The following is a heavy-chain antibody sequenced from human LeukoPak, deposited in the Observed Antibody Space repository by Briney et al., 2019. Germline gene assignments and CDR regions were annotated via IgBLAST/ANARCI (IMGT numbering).Heavy chain of an antibody. V-gene: IGHV4-59*01. CDR2: IYYSGST. CDR1: GGSITDFH. CDR3: ARARRQTYYFDY. Sequence: SETLSLTCTVSGGSITDFHWNWIRQAPGKGLEWIGYIYYSGSTNYNPSLKSRVTISVDTSKNQFSLKLSSVTAADTAVYYCARARRQTYYFDYWGQGTLVTVSS. J-gene: IGHJ4*02.